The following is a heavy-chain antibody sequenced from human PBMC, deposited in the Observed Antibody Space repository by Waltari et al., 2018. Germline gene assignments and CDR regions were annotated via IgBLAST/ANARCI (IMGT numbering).Heavy chain of an antibody. Sequence: EVQLVESGGDLVQPGGSLRLSCAASGFRFSRYWMNWVRQSPGKGLEWVALIKDDGSDKWYVDSVEGRFTVSRDNAKNSLYLEMSSLRSEDTALYYCARDYGWGALDIWGQGTMVTVSS. CDR1: GFRFSRYW. V-gene: IGHV3-7*01. D-gene: IGHD3-16*01. J-gene: IGHJ3*02. CDR3: ARDYGWGALDI. CDR2: IKDDGSDK.